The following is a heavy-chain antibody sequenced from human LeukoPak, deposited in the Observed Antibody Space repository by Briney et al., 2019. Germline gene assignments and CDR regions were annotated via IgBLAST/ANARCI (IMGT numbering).Heavy chain of an antibody. CDR3: ARAGWIITSGIDY. D-gene: IGHD3-10*01. Sequence: SETLSLTCGVSGYSISRGYYWAWIRQPPGKGLEWIGTIYHTGSTYYTPSLGSRVTISVDKSKNDFSLNLNSVTAADTAVYYCARAGWIITSGIDYWGQGALVTVSS. J-gene: IGHJ4*02. CDR2: IYHTGST. V-gene: IGHV4-38-2*01. CDR1: GYSISRGYY.